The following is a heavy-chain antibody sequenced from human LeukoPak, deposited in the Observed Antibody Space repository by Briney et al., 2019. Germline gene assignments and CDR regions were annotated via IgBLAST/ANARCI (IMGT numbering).Heavy chain of an antibody. D-gene: IGHD1-26*01. Sequence: RASVKVSCKASGYTFTSYGISWVRQAPGQGLEWMGWISAYNGNTNYAQKFQGRVTITTDESTSTAYIELSSLRSEDTAVYYCARDPDSGSSHFDYWGQGTLVTVSS. J-gene: IGHJ4*02. V-gene: IGHV1-18*01. CDR1: GYTFTSYG. CDR2: ISAYNGNT. CDR3: ARDPDSGSSHFDY.